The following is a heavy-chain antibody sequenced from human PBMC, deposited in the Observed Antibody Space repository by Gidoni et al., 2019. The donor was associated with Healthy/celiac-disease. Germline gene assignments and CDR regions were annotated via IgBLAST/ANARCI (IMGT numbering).Heavy chain of an antibody. CDR1: GFTFSSYA. CDR3: ARDQVVVVTPAPYYYGMDV. D-gene: IGHD2-21*02. V-gene: IGHV3-30-3*01. Sequence: QVQLVESGGGVVQPGRSLRLPCAASGFTFSSYAMHWVRQAPGKGLEWVAVISYDGSNKYYADSVKGRFTISRDNSKNTLYLQMNSLRAEDTAVYYCARDQVVVVTPAPYYYGMDVWGQGTTVTVSS. CDR2: ISYDGSNK. J-gene: IGHJ6*02.